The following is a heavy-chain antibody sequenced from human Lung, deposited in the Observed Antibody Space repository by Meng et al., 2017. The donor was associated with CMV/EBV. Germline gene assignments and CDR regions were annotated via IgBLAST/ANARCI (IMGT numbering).Heavy chain of an antibody. CDR1: GYTFTGYY. J-gene: IGHJ5*02. V-gene: IGHV1-2*02. Sequence: ASXXVSXKASGYTFTGYYMHWVRQAPGQGLEWMGWINPNSGGTNYAQKFQGRVTMTRDTSISTAYMELSRLRSDDTAVYYCARVYGSGLNWFDHWGQGSLVTVSS. CDR3: ARVYGSGLNWFDH. D-gene: IGHD3-10*01. CDR2: INPNSGGT.